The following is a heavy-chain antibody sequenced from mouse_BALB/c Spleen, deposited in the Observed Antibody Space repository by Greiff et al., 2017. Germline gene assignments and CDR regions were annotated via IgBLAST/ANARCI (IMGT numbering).Heavy chain of an antibody. V-gene: IGHV1-7*01. J-gene: IGHJ4*01. D-gene: IGHD1-1*01. CDR3: ARGVYYGSNYAMDY. CDR2: INPSTGYT. Sequence: VKLVESGAELAKPGASVKMSCKASGYTFTSYWMHWVKQRPGQGLEWIGYINPSTGYTEYNQKFKDKATLTADKSSSTAYMQLSSLTSEDSAVYYCARGVYYGSNYAMDYWGQGTSVTVSS. CDR1: GYTFTSYW.